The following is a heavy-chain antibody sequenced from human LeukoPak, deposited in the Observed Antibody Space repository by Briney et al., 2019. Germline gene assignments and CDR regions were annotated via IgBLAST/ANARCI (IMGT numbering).Heavy chain of an antibody. CDR3: ARVGALEYFQH. CDR1: GYTFTSYF. V-gene: IGHV1-46*01. J-gene: IGHJ1*01. Sequence: ASVKVSCKASGYTFTSYFMRWVRQAPGQGLEWMGIINPNDGNTNYAQKFQGRVTMTRDMPTSTVYMELSSLRSEDTAVYFCARVGALEYFQHWGQGTLVTVSS. CDR2: INPNDGNT. D-gene: IGHD3-3*01.